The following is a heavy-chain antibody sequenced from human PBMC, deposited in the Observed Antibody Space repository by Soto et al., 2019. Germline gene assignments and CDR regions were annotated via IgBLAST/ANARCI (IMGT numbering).Heavy chain of an antibody. CDR3: TTYLRGSYYGSGRTDYYSGMDV. D-gene: IGHD3-10*01. CDR2: IQSKTDGGTT. V-gene: IGHV3-15*01. Sequence: SWIRQPPGKGLEWGGRIQSKTDGGTTGYAAPVKGRFTISRYDSKNTLYLQMNSLKTEDTAVYYLTTYLRGSYYGSGRTDYYSGMDVWGQGTKVTVS. J-gene: IGHJ6*02.